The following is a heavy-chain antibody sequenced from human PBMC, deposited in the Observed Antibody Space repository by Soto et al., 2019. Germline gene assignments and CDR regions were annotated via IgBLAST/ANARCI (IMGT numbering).Heavy chain of an antibody. D-gene: IGHD5-18*01. J-gene: IGHJ4*02. CDR2: ISYDGSNK. V-gene: IGHV3-30*18. CDR3: AKVGYSYGYGCDY. Sequence: PGGSLRLSCAASGFTFSSYGMHWVRQAPGKGLEWVAVISYDGSNKYYADSVKGRFTISRDNAKNTLYLQMSSLRAEDTAVYYCAKVGYSYGYGCDYWGQGTLVTVSS. CDR1: GFTFSSYG.